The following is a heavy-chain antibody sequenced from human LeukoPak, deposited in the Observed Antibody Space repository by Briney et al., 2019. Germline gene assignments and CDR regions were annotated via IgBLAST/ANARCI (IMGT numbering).Heavy chain of an antibody. D-gene: IGHD4-17*01. CDR1: VRSINIFY. V-gene: IGHV4-59*01. CDR3: ARGEDGDYYFQH. Sequence: ETLSLICTASVRSINIFYWSWPRHPPGKGLEWIGYISYSGSTNYNPSLKSRVTISVDTSNNQFSLKLSSVTAADTAVYYCARGEDGDYYFQHWGQGTVVTVSS. J-gene: IGHJ1*01. CDR2: ISYSGST.